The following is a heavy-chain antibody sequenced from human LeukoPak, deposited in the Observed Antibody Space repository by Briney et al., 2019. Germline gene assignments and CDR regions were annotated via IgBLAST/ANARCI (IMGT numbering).Heavy chain of an antibody. V-gene: IGHV3-30-3*01. D-gene: IGHD3-10*01. Sequence: GGSLRLSCAASGFTFSTYAVHWVRQAPGKGLEWVAIISSGGSSQYYADSVKGRFTISRDTSTNTVSLQMNSLRPEDTAIYYCARDANYFGSGRTFNWFDPWGQGTQVTVSS. J-gene: IGHJ5*02. CDR2: ISSGGSSQ. CDR1: GFTFSTYA. CDR3: ARDANYFGSGRTFNWFDP.